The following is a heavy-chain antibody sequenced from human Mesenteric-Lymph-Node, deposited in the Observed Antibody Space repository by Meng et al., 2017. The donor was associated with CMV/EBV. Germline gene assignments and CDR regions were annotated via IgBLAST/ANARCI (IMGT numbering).Heavy chain of an antibody. CDR2: ISSSSSYI. CDR3: ASREGGF. J-gene: IGHJ4*02. Sequence: GESLKISCAASGFTFSAYSMSWVRQAPGRGLEWVASISSSSSYIHSADSVEGRFTISRDNVRNSLFLHMNSLGAEDSAVYYCASREGGFWGQGTPVTVSS. D-gene: IGHD3-16*01. CDR1: GFTFSAYS. V-gene: IGHV3-21*01.